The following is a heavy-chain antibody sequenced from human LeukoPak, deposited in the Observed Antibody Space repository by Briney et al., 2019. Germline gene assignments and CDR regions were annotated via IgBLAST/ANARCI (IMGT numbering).Heavy chain of an antibody. CDR2: IYYSGST. V-gene: IGHV4-59*08. Sequence: SETLSLTCTVSGGSISSYYWSWIRQPPGKGLEWIGYIYYSGSTNYNPSLKSRVTISVDTSKNQFSLKLSSVTAADTAVYYCARHSGIADTAFDIWGQGTMVTASS. CDR1: GGSISSYY. J-gene: IGHJ3*02. CDR3: ARHSGIADTAFDI. D-gene: IGHD6-13*01.